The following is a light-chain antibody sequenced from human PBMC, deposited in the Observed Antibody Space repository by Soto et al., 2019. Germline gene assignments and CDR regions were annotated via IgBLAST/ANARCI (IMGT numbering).Light chain of an antibody. Sequence: EIVLTQSPCTLSLSPGERATLSCRASQSVSSTYLAWFQQKPGQAPRLLIYGASSRATGIPDRFSGSGSGTDFTLTISRLEPEDFAVYYCQQYGISPPWTFGQGTKVEIK. CDR2: GAS. CDR1: QSVSSTY. V-gene: IGKV3-20*01. J-gene: IGKJ1*01. CDR3: QQYGISPPWT.